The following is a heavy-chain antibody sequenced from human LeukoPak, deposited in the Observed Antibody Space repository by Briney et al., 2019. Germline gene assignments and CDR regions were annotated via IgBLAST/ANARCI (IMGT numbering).Heavy chain of an antibody. D-gene: IGHD6-13*01. CDR1: GGSMSNYY. J-gene: IGHJ4*02. CDR3: ARHPGYSIAAATDY. V-gene: IGHV4-39*01. Sequence: SETLSLTCSVSGGSMSNYYWGWIRQPPGKGLEWIGSIYYSGSTYYNPSLKSRVTISVDTSKNQFSLKLSSVTAADTAVYYCARHPGYSIAAATDYWGQGTLVTVSS. CDR2: IYYSGST.